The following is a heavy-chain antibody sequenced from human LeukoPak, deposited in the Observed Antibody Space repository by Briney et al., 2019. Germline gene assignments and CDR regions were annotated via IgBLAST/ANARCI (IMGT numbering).Heavy chain of an antibody. D-gene: IGHD4-17*01. CDR2: IYLGDSET. Sequence: GESLKISCKTSGYSFINSWIGWVGQMAGKGLEWMGFIYLGDSETRYSPSFQGQVTFSVDKSISTAYLQWSSLKASDSAMYYCARKHDYGDFGGYWGQGTLVTVSS. J-gene: IGHJ4*02. CDR3: ARKHDYGDFGGY. V-gene: IGHV5-51*01. CDR1: GYSFINSW.